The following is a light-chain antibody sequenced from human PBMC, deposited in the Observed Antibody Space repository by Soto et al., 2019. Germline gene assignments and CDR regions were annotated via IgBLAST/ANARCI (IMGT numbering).Light chain of an antibody. CDR1: QSVSNNY. CDR3: HQYGSSPT. J-gene: IGKJ1*01. CDR2: GAS. Sequence: ENVLTQSPGTLSLSPGERATLSCRASQSVSNNYLAWYQHKPGQAPRVLIYGASSRATGIPDRFSGSGSGTDFTITISRLEPEDFAVYYCHQYGSSPTFGQGTKVEIK. V-gene: IGKV3-20*01.